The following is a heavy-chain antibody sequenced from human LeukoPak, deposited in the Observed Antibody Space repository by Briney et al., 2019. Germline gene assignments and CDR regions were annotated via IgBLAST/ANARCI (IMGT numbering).Heavy chain of an antibody. D-gene: IGHD3-3*01. Sequence: PSETLSLTCAVYGGSFSGYYWSWIRQPPGKGLEWIGEINHSGSTNYNPSLKSRVTISVDTSKNQFSLKLSSVTAADTAVYYRATRSPPILRFLEWLPSYYFDYWGQGTLVTVSS. CDR2: INHSGST. CDR1: GGSFSGYY. J-gene: IGHJ4*02. V-gene: IGHV4-34*01. CDR3: ATRSPPILRFLEWLPSYYFDY.